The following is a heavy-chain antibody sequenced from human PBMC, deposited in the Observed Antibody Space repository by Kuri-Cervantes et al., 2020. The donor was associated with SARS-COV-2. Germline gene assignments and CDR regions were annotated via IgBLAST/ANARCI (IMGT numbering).Heavy chain of an antibody. V-gene: IGHV3-53*01. CDR2: IFSGGST. CDR3: AKVGGTLTYYFDY. J-gene: IGHJ4*02. Sequence: GGSLRLSCAASGFTVSSNYMSWVRQAPGKGLEWVSVIFSGGSTYYADSVKGRFTISRDNSKNTLYLQMNSLRAEDTAVYYCAKVGGTLTYYFDYWGQGTLVTVSS. CDR1: GFTVSSNY. D-gene: IGHD2-15*01.